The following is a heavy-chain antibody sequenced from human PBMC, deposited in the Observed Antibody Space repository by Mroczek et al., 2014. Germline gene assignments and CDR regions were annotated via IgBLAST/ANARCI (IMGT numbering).Heavy chain of an antibody. V-gene: IGHV4-30-2*01. Sequence: QVQLQQWGSGLVKPSQTLSLTCAVSGGSISSGGYSWSWIRQPPGKGLEWIGYIYHSGSTYYNPSLKSRVTISVDRSKNQFSLKLSSVTAADTAVYYCARARVDAFDIWGQGTMVTVSS. CDR1: GGSISSGGYS. CDR2: IYHSGST. CDR3: ARARVDAFDI. J-gene: IGHJ3*02.